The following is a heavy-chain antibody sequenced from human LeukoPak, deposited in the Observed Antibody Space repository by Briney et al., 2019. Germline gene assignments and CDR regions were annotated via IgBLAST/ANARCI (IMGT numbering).Heavy chain of an antibody. CDR3: ARDNQLRYFVL. CDR1: GFTFSSYS. J-gene: IGHJ4*02. D-gene: IGHD3-9*01. V-gene: IGHV3-21*01. CDR2: ISSSSSYI. Sequence: GGSLRLSCAASGFTFSSYSMNWVRQAPGKGLESVSSISSSSSYIYYVDSVKGRFTISRDNAKNALYLQMNSLRAEDTAVYYCARDNQLRYFVLWGQGTLVTVSS.